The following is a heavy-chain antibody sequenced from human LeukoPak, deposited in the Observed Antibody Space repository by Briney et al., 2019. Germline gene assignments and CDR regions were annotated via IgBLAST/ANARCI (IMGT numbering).Heavy chain of an antibody. J-gene: IGHJ6*03. CDR1: GGSISGSSYY. V-gene: IGHV4-39*07. Sequence: SETLSLTCTVSGGSISGSSYYWGWIRQPPGKGLEWIGSIYYSGSTYYNPSLKSRVTISVDTSKNQFSLKLSSVTAADTAVYYCARIYFDFWSGTAPPYYMDVWGKGTTVTVSS. D-gene: IGHD3-3*01. CDR3: ARIYFDFWSGTAPPYYMDV. CDR2: IYYSGST.